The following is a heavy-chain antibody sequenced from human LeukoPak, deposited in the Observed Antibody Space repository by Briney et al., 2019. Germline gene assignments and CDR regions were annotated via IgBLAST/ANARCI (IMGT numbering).Heavy chain of an antibody. D-gene: IGHD3-10*01. CDR2: IYYSGST. CDR3: ARAMVRGVTIFDY. V-gene: IGHV4-30-4*01. CDR1: GGSISSGDYY. Sequence: SQTLSLTCTVSGGSISSGDYYWSWIRQPPGKGLEWIGYIYYSGSTCYNPSLKSRVTISVDTSKNQFSLKLSSVTAADTAVYYCARAMVRGVTIFDYWGQGTLVTVSS. J-gene: IGHJ4*02.